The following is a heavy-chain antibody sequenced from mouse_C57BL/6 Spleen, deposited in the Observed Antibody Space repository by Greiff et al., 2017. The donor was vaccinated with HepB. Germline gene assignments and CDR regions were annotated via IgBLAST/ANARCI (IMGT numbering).Heavy chain of an antibody. CDR3: ARHDAGTDYFDY. V-gene: IGHV5-6*01. J-gene: IGHJ2*01. CDR1: GFTFSSYG. Sequence: EVKLVESGGDLVKPGGSLKLSCAASGFTFSSYGMSWVRQTPDKRLEWVATISSGGSYTYYPDSVKGRFTISRDNAKNTLYLQMSSLKSEDTAMYYCARHDAGTDYFDYWGQGTTLTVSS. D-gene: IGHD4-1*01. CDR2: ISSGGSYT.